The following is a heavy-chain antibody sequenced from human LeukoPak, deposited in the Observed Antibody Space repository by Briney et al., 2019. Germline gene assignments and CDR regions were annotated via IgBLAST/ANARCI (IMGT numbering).Heavy chain of an antibody. CDR1: GFTFSDYY. D-gene: IGHD4-17*01. Sequence: GGSLRLSCAASGFTFSDYYMSWIRQAPGKGLEWVSYISSSGSTIYYADSVKGRFTISRDNAKNSLYLQMNSLRAEDTAVYYCARATVTTYSARPYFDYWGQGTLVTVSS. CDR2: ISSSGSTI. J-gene: IGHJ4*02. V-gene: IGHV3-11*04. CDR3: ARATVTTYSARPYFDY.